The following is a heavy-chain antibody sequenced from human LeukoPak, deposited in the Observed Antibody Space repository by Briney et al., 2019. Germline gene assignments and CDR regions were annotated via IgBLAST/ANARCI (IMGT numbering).Heavy chain of an antibody. CDR1: GDSVFTKSAA. V-gene: IGHV6-1*01. J-gene: IGHJ3*02. CDR3: ARDRLTSGWFDI. Sequence: SQTLSLTCAISGDSVFTKSAAWNWIRKSPSRGLEWLGRTYYRSKWYNDYADSVKRRITINPDTSRNEFSLHLRSMTFEDAGVYFCARDRLTSGWFDIWGQGTVVSVSS. D-gene: IGHD6-19*01. CDR2: TYYRSKWYN.